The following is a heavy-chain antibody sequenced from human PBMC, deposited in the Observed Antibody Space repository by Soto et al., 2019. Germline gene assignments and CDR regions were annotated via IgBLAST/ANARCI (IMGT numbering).Heavy chain of an antibody. J-gene: IGHJ5*02. CDR2: VSSSGNS. D-gene: IGHD3-16*01. CDR1: GDSISSATHY. V-gene: IGHV4-31*03. CDR3: VGGLTSIYNYFDP. Sequence: PSETLSLTCTVSGDSISSATHYWNWIRQHPGKGLEWIGYVSSSGNSYYSPSLKSRGFMSVDTSKNLFSLKLSSVTAADTAIYYCVGGLTSIYNYFDPWGQGTQVTVSS.